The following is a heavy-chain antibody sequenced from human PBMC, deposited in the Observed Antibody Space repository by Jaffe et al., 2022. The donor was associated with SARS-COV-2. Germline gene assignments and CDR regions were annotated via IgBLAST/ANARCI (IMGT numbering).Heavy chain of an antibody. CDR1: GFTFISYG. D-gene: IGHD2-8*01. CDR2: ISGDSDTI. J-gene: IGHJ4*02. Sequence: EVQLVQSGGGLAQPGGSLRLSCVGSGFTFISYGMNWVRQAPGEGLEWISYISGDSDTIFYADSVKGRFTISRDNAKNSLSLQMNRLRDDDTAVYYCARRVFGFNYYFDSWGQGTLVAVSS. V-gene: IGHV3-48*02. CDR3: ARRVFGFNYYFDS.